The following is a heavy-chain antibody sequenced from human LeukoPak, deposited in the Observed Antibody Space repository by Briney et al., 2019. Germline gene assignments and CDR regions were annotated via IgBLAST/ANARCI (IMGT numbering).Heavy chain of an antibody. CDR1: GGTFSSYA. CDR2: IIPIFGTA. Sequence: SVRVSCKASGGTFSSYAISWVRQAPGQGLEWMGRIIPIFGTANYAQKFQGRVTITTDESTSTAYMELSSLRSEDTAVYYCAGPWGLEFYPNAAFDIWGQGTMVTVSS. V-gene: IGHV1-69*05. D-gene: IGHD1-1*01. J-gene: IGHJ3*02. CDR3: AGPWGLEFYPNAAFDI.